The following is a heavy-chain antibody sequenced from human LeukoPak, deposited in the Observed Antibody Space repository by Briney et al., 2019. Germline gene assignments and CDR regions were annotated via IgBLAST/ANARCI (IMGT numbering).Heavy chain of an antibody. V-gene: IGHV3-30-3*01. CDR1: GFTFRSYD. D-gene: IGHD1-26*01. CDR2: ISYDGSNK. CDR3: ARAHIVGDAFDT. J-gene: IGHJ3*02. Sequence: HPGGSLRLSCAASGFTFRSYDMHWVRQAPGKGLEWVAVISYDGSNKYYADSEKGRFTISRDNSKNTLYLQMNSLRAEDTAVYYCARAHIVGDAFDTWGQGTMVTVSS.